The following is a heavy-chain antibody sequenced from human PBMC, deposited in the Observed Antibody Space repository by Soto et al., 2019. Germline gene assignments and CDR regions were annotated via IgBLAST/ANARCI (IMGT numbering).Heavy chain of an antibody. Sequence: GGSLRLSCAASGFTFSSYWMHWVRQAPGKGLVWVSRINSDGSSTSYADSVKGRFTISRDNAKNTLYLQMNSLRAEDTAVYYCAREDNCSGGSCYPHMKSHDAFDIWGQGTMVTVSS. CDR2: INSDGSST. CDR1: GFTFSSYW. J-gene: IGHJ3*02. V-gene: IGHV3-74*01. D-gene: IGHD2-15*01. CDR3: AREDNCSGGSCYPHMKSHDAFDI.